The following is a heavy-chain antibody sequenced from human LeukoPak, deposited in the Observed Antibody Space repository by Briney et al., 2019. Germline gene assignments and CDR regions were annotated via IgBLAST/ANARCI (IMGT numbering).Heavy chain of an antibody. D-gene: IGHD3-22*01. Sequence: GGSLRLSCAVSGITLSNYGMSWVRQAPGKGLEWVAGISGSGGRANYADSVKGRFTISRDNPKNTLYLQMNSLRAEDTAVYFCAKRGVVIRVILVGFHKEAYYFDSWGQGALVTVSS. V-gene: IGHV3-23*01. CDR2: ISGSGGRA. CDR3: AKRGVVIRVILVGFHKEAYYFDS. CDR1: GITLSNYG. J-gene: IGHJ4*02.